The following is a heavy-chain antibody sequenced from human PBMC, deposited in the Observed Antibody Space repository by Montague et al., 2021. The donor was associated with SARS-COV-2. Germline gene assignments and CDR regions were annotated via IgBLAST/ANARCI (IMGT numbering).Heavy chain of an antibody. CDR1: GGSFSGYY. CDR3: ASLTLGYCSSTSCYSDWFDP. CDR2: INHSGST. D-gene: IGHD2-2*02. J-gene: IGHJ5*02. Sequence: ETRSLTCAVYGGSFSGYYWSWIRQPPGKGLEWIGEINHSGSTNYNPSLKSRVTISVDTSKNQFSLKLSSVTAADTAVYYCASLTLGYCSSTSCYSDWFDPWGQGTLVTVSS. V-gene: IGHV4-34*01.